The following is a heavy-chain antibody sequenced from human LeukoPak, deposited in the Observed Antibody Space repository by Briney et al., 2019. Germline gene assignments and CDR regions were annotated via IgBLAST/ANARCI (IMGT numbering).Heavy chain of an antibody. J-gene: IGHJ4*02. Sequence: GGSLRLSCAASGFTFSSYAMSWVRQAPGKGLEWVSAISGSGGSTYYADSVKGRFTISRDKSKNTLYLQMNSLRAEDTAVYYCAKDQLDSSRAPGSWGQGTLVTVSS. CDR3: AKDQLDSSRAPGS. V-gene: IGHV3-23*01. CDR1: GFTFSSYA. D-gene: IGHD3-22*01. CDR2: ISGSGGST.